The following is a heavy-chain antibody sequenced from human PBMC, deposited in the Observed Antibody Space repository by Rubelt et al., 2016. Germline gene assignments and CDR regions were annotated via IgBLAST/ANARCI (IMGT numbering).Heavy chain of an antibody. D-gene: IGHD5-18*01. V-gene: IGHV1-69*04. CDR3: ARVGTAMVTT. CDR2: IIPILGIA. J-gene: IGHJ5*02. Sequence: SWVRQAPGQGLEWMGRIIPILGIADYAQKFQGRVTITAHKSTSTAYMELSSLRSEDTAVYYCARVGTAMVTTWGQGTLVTVSS.